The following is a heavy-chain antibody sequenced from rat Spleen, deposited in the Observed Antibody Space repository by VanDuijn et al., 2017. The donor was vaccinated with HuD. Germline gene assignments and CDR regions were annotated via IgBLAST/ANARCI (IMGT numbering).Heavy chain of an antibody. CDR1: GFSLTRYN. Sequence: QVQLMESGPGLVQPSETLSLTCTVSGFSLTRYNVHWVRQPPGKGLEWMGGIWGDGSTEYNSGLKSRLNISRDTSRRQVFLKMNSLRTDDTATYFCTRDLGYDWGQGVMVTVSS. V-gene: IGHV2-45*01. D-gene: IGHD1-7*01. J-gene: IGHJ2*01. CDR3: TRDLGYD. CDR2: IWGDGST.